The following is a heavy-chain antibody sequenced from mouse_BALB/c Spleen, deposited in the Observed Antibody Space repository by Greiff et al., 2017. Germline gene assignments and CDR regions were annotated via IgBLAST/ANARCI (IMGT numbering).Heavy chain of an antibody. CDR2: IDPANGNT. V-gene: IGHV14-3*02. D-gene: IGHD2-3*01. CDR3: AWGYYWFAY. CDR1: GFNIKDTY. J-gene: IGHJ3*01. Sequence: DVQLQESGAELVKPGASVKLSCTASGFNIKDTYMHWVKQRPEQGLEWIGRIDPANGNTKYDPKFQGKATITADTSSNTAYLQLSSLTSEDTAVYYCAWGYYWFAYWGQGTLVTVSA.